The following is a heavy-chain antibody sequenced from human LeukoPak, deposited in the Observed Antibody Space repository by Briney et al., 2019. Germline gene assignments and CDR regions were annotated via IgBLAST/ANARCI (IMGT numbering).Heavy chain of an antibody. V-gene: IGHV4-34*01. CDR1: GGSFSGYY. CDR2: INHSGST. Sequence: SETLSLTCAVYGGSFSGYYWSWLRQPPGKGLEWIGEINHSGSTNYNPSRKSRVTISVDTSKNQFSLKLSSVTAADTAVYYCARDGGYSGYDSGAYFDYWGQGTLVTVSS. CDR3: ARDGGYSGYDSGAYFDY. J-gene: IGHJ4*02. D-gene: IGHD5-12*01.